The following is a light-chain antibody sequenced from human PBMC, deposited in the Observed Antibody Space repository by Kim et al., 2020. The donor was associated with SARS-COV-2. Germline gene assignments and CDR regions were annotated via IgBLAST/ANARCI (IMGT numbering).Light chain of an antibody. Sequence: RVTISCTGIGSNIGAGYDVHWYQHLRGTAPRLLIYGNNNRPSGVPDRFSGSKSGTSASLAITGLQAEDEADYYCQSYDNSLSVWVFGGGTQLTVL. CDR1: GSNIGAGYD. CDR2: GNN. J-gene: IGLJ3*02. CDR3: QSYDNSLSVWV. V-gene: IGLV1-40*01.